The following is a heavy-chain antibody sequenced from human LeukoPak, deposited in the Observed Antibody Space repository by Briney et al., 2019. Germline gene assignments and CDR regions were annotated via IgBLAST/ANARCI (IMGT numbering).Heavy chain of an antibody. D-gene: IGHD3-16*01. CDR2: IGSTGGDT. V-gene: IGHV3-23*01. J-gene: IGHJ4*02. CDR3: VKDFYAGGLGGLELFDY. CDR1: GFAFGIYA. Sequence: PGGSLRLSCAASGFAFGIYAMSWVRQAPGKGLEWVSCIGSTGGDTYYSDSVKGRFTISRDNYRNTVYLQMNSLRAEDTAVYYCVKDFYAGGLGGLELFDYWGQGTLVTVSS.